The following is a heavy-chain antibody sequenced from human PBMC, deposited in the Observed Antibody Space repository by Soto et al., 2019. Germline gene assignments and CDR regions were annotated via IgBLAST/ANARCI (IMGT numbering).Heavy chain of an antibody. J-gene: IGHJ4*02. CDR1: GASVSSGNYY. V-gene: IGHV4-61*01. CDR3: ARGSGSYYAY. CDR2: ISYSGST. D-gene: IGHD1-26*01. Sequence: QVQLQESGPGLVKPSETLSLTCTVSGASVSSGNYYWNWIRQHPGKGLECIGYISYSGSTNYNPSLKSRVTISIDTSKNQFSLKLSSVTAADTAVYYCARGSGSYYAYWGQGTLVTVSS.